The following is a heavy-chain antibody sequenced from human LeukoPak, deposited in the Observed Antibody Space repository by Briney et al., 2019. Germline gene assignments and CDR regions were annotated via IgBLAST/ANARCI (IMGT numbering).Heavy chain of an antibody. CDR2: IRYSGST. D-gene: IGHD2-8*01. V-gene: IGHV4-61*01. CDR1: GGSVSSGSYY. Sequence: PSETLSLTCTVSGGSVSSGSYYWSWIRQPPGKGLEWIGYIRYSGSTNYNPSLKSRVTISADRSKNQFSLKLNSVTAADTALYYCASLLATWCIDYWGQGTLVTVSS. J-gene: IGHJ4*02. CDR3: ASLLATWCIDY.